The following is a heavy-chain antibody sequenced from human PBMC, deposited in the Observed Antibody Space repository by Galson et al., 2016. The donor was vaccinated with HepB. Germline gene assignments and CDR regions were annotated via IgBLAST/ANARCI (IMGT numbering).Heavy chain of an antibody. Sequence: SVKVSCQASGYTFTNFGISWVRQAAGQGLEGLGWISAYSGNTNHAQSLQDRVTMTTDTSTTTAYMELRSLRSDDTAVYYCARDVFPSIPMVREFDYWGQGTLVTVSS. D-gene: IGHD3-10*01. CDR2: ISAYSGNT. J-gene: IGHJ4*02. CDR3: ARDVFPSIPMVREFDY. CDR1: GYTFTNFG. V-gene: IGHV1-18*01.